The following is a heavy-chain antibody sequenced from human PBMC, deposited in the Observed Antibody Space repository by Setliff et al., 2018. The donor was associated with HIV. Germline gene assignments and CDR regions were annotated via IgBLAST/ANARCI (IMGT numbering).Heavy chain of an antibody. CDR1: GGSFSGYY. V-gene: IGHV4-34*01. Sequence: PSETLSLTCAVYGGSFSGYYWSWIRQPPGKGLEWIGEINHSGSTNYKPSLKSRVTISVDMSKNQVSLKVSSVTAADTAVYYCARDRPYSGYPDWGQGTLVTVSS. CDR3: ARDRPYSGYPD. D-gene: IGHD5-12*01. J-gene: IGHJ4*02. CDR2: INHSGST.